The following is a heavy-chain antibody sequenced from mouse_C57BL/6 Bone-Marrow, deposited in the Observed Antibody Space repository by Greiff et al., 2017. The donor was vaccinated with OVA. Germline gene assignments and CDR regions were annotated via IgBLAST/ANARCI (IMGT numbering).Heavy chain of an antibody. D-gene: IGHD5-5*01. CDR3: ARRDYLYAMDY. CDR2: ISNLAYSI. CDR1: GFTFSDYG. Sequence: EVQLVESGGGLVQPGGSLKLSCAASGFTFSDYGMAWVRQAPRKGPEWVAFISNLAYSIYYADTVTGRFTISRENANNTLYLEMSSLRSEDTAMYYCARRDYLYAMDYWGQGTSVTVSS. J-gene: IGHJ4*01. V-gene: IGHV5-15*01.